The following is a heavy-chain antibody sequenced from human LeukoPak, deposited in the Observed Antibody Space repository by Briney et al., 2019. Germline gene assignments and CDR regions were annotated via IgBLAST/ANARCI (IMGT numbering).Heavy chain of an antibody. D-gene: IGHD6-13*01. CDR1: GGSISSSSYY. Sequence: SETLSLTCTVSGGSISSSSYYWGWIRQPPGKGLEWIGSIYYSGSTNYNPSLKSRVTISVDTSKNQFSLKLSSVTAADTAVYYCARDLRGYSSSLPNWYFDLWGRGTLVTVSS. CDR3: ARDLRGYSSSLPNWYFDL. J-gene: IGHJ2*01. V-gene: IGHV4-39*07. CDR2: IYYSGST.